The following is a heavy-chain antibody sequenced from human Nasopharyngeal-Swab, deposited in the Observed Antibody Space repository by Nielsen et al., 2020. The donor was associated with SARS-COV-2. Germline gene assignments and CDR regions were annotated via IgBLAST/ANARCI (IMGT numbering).Heavy chain of an antibody. CDR3: ARGTVYYYDSSGYYYYYYYGMDV. CDR2: INHSGST. D-gene: IGHD3-22*01. J-gene: IGHJ6*02. Sequence: WMRQPPGKGLERIGEINHSGSTNYNPPLKRRVTISVDTSKNQFSLKLSSVTAADTAVYYCARGTVYYYDSSGYYYYYYYGMDVWGQGTTVTVSS. V-gene: IGHV4-34*01.